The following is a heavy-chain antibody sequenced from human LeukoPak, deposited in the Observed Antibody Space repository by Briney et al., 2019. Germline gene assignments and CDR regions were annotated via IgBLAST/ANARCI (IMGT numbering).Heavy chain of an antibody. CDR1: GFTFSNYA. CDR2: ISGNGGST. D-gene: IGHD7-27*01. Sequence: GGSLRLSCAASGFTFSNYAVSWVRQTPGKGLEWVSAISGNGGSTYYADSVRGRFTISRDNAKNSLYLQMNSLRAEDTAVYYCAREGGGTEPGTLDYWGQGTLVTVSS. V-gene: IGHV3-23*01. J-gene: IGHJ4*02. CDR3: AREGGGTEPGTLDY.